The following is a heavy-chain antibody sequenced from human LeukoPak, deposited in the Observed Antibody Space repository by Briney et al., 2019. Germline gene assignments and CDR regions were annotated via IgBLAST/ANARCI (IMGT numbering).Heavy chain of an antibody. J-gene: IGHJ5*02. CDR2: IYTSEST. V-gene: IGHV4-61*02. D-gene: IGHD5-18*01. CDR3: ARDRYIYGSDDRWFDP. CDR1: GGSISSSNYY. Sequence: SQTLSLTCSVSGGSISSSNYYWSWIRQPAGKGLEWIGRIYTSESTNYNPSLKSRVTISVDTSRNQFSLKLSSVTAADTAVYYCARDRYIYGSDDRWFDPWGQGTLVTVSS.